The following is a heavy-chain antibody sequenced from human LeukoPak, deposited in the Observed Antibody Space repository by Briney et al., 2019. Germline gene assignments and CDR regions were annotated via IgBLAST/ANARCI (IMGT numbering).Heavy chain of an antibody. CDR3: TSTIEEYYYDSSGYYSYGDY. CDR1: GFTFGDYA. D-gene: IGHD3-22*01. CDR2: IRSKAYGGTT. J-gene: IGHJ4*02. Sequence: GRSLRLSCTASGFTFGDYAMSWFRQAPGKGLEWVCFIRSKAYGGTTGYAASVKGRFTISRDDSKSIAYLQMNSLKTEDTAVYYCTSTIEEYYYDSSGYYSYGDYWGQGTLVTVSS. V-gene: IGHV3-49*03.